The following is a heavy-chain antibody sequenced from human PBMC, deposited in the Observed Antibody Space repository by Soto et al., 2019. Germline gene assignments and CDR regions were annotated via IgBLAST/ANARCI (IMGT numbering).Heavy chain of an antibody. V-gene: IGHV6-1*01. CDR3: ARARAAAPENYYYMDV. Sequence: LQTLSLTCDISGGSVSSNSAAWNCIRQSPSRGLEWLGRTYYRSKWYNDYAVSVKSRITINPDTSKNQFSLQLNSVTPEDTAVYYCARARAAAPENYYYMDVWGKGTTVTVSS. CDR1: GGSVSSNSAA. J-gene: IGHJ6*03. D-gene: IGHD6-13*01. CDR2: TYYRSKWYN.